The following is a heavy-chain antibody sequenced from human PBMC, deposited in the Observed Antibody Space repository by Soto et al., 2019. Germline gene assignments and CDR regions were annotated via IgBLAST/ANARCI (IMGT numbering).Heavy chain of an antibody. CDR2: IYYSGNT. Sequence: ASETLSLTCTVSGGSISSGDYYWSWIRQPPGKGLEWIGYIYYSGNTYYDLSLGSRLTISVDTSKNQFSLRLTSVTAADTAVYYCARTVGSGSPDFDYWGQGTLVTVSS. CDR1: GGSISSGDYY. J-gene: IGHJ4*02. V-gene: IGHV4-30-4*01. D-gene: IGHD3-10*01. CDR3: ARTVGSGSPDFDY.